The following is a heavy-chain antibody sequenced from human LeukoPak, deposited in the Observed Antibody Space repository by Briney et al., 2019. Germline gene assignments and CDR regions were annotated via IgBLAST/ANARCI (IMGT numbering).Heavy chain of an antibody. J-gene: IGHJ4*02. CDR1: GGSISSGDYY. D-gene: IGHD3-10*01. CDR3: ARSGSNYYGSGSHYDY. V-gene: IGHV4-30-4*01. CDR2: IYYSGST. Sequence: PSETLSLTCTVSGGSISSGDYYWSWIRQPPGKGLEWIGYIYYSGSTYYNPSLKSRVTISVDTSKNQFSLKLSSVTAVDTAVYYCARSGSNYYGSGSHYDYWGQGTLVTVSS.